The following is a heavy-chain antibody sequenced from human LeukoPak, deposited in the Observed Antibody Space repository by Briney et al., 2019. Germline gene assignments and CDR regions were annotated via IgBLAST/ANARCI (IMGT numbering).Heavy chain of an antibody. V-gene: IGHV3-7*01. D-gene: IGHD6-19*01. CDR3: ARERIAVAGLFDY. J-gene: IGHJ4*02. CDR1: GFTFSSYW. Sequence: GGSLRLSCAASGFTFSSYWMSWVRQAPGKGLEWVANIKQDGSEKYYVDSVKGRFTISRVNAKNSLYLQMNSLRAEDTAVYYCARERIAVAGLFDYWGQGTLVTVSS. CDR2: IKQDGSEK.